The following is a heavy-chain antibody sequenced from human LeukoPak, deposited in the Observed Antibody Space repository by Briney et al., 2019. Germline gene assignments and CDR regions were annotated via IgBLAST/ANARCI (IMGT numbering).Heavy chain of an antibody. CDR2: ISWNSGSI. V-gene: IGHV3-9*01. Sequence: GGSLRLSCAASGFTFDDYAMHWVRHAPGKGLEWVSGISWNSGSIGYADSVKGRFTISRDNAKNSLYLQMNSLRAEDTALYYCAKDRGVVGATGIYYYYYYGMDVWGQGTTVTVSS. D-gene: IGHD1-26*01. CDR3: AKDRGVVGATGIYYYYYYGMDV. J-gene: IGHJ6*02. CDR1: GFTFDDYA.